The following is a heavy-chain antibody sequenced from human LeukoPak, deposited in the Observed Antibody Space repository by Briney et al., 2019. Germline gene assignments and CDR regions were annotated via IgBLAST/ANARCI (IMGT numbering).Heavy chain of an antibody. CDR3: ARDLGPYSSRWNGLVDN. J-gene: IGHJ4*02. D-gene: IGHD6-13*01. V-gene: IGHV3-30*19. Sequence: PGGSLRLSCVASGFTFSKYGIHWVRQAPGKGLDWVAFIPYAGGEESYADSVKGRFTISRDNPKNTLYLQMNSLRAEDTAVYYCARDLGPYSSRWNGLVDNWGQGTLVTVSS. CDR1: GFTFSKYG. CDR2: IPYAGGEE.